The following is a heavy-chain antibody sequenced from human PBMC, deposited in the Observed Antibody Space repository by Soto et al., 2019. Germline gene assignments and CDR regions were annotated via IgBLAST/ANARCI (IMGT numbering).Heavy chain of an antibody. CDR2: IYYSGST. Sequence: ASETLSLTCTVSGGSISSGGYYWSWIRQHPGKGLEWIGYIYYSGSTYYNPSLKSRVTISVDTSKNQFSLKLSSVTAADTAVYYCARDRAAAGLYYYYGMDVWGQGTTVTVSS. CDR1: GGSISSGGYY. J-gene: IGHJ6*02. CDR3: ARDRAAAGLYYYYGMDV. D-gene: IGHD6-13*01. V-gene: IGHV4-31*03.